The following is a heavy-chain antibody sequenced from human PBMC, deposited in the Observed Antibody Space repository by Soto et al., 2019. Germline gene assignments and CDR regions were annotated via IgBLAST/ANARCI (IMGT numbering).Heavy chain of an antibody. CDR2: ISAYNGNT. D-gene: IGHD3-22*01. V-gene: IGHV1-18*01. CDR1: GYTFTSYG. CDR3: ARVKWHYYDSSGPSPVDY. J-gene: IGHJ4*02. Sequence: ASVKVSCKASGYTFTSYGISWVRQAPGQGLEWMGWISAYNGNTNYAQKLQGRVTMTTDTSTSTAYMELRSLRSDDTAVYYCARVKWHYYDSSGPSPVDYWGQGTLVTVSS.